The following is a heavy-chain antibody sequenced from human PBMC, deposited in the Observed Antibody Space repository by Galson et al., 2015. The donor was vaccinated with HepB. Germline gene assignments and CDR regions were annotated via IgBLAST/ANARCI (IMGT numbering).Heavy chain of an antibody. J-gene: IGHJ4*02. CDR3: ARDTPYDYDSSGYYEV. CDR2: IIPIFGTA. CDR1: GGTFSSYA. V-gene: IGHV1-69*13. D-gene: IGHD3-22*01. Sequence: SVKVSCKASGGTFSSYAISWVRQAPGQGLEWMGGIIPIFGTANYAQKFQGRVTITADESTSTAYMELSSLRSEDTAVYYCARDTPYDYDSSGYYEVWGQGTLVTVSS.